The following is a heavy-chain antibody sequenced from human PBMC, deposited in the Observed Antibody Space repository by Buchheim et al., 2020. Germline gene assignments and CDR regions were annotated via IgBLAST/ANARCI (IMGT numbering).Heavy chain of an antibody. Sequence: EVQLVESGGGLVQPGGSLRLSCAASGFTFSSYWMHWVRQAPGKGLVWVSRINSDGSSTSYADSVKGRFTIYRDNAKNTLYLQMNSLRAEDTAVYYCARVGWYSNYFYYYYYGMDVWGQGAT. J-gene: IGHJ6*02. CDR2: INSDGSST. CDR3: ARVGWYSNYFYYYYYGMDV. V-gene: IGHV3-74*01. CDR1: GFTFSSYW. D-gene: IGHD4-11*01.